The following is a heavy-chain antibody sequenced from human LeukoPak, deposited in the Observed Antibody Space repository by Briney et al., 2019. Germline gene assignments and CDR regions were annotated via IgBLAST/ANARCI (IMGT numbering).Heavy chain of an antibody. V-gene: IGHV3-11*01. CDR3: ARDYYDSSGSFDY. J-gene: IGHJ4*02. Sequence: GGSLRLSCAAPGFTFSDYYMGWIRQAPGKGLEWVSYISSSGSTIYYADSVKGRFTISRDNAKNSLYLQMNSLRAEDTAVYYCARDYYDSSGSFDYWGQGTLVTVSS. CDR2: ISSSGSTI. D-gene: IGHD3-22*01. CDR1: GFTFSDYY.